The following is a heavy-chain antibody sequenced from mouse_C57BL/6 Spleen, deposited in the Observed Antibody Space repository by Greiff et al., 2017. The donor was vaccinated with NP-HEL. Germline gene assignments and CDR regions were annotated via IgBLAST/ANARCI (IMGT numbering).Heavy chain of an antibody. D-gene: IGHD1-1*01. V-gene: IGHV1-50*01. CDR2: IDPSDSYT. Sequence: VQLQQSGAELVKPGASVKLSCKASGYTFTSYWMQWVKQRPGQGLEWIGEIDPSDSYTNYNQKFKGKATLTVDTSSSTAYMQLSSLTSEDSAVYYCARSYYGSSYDAWFAYWGQGTLVTVSA. CDR3: ARSYYGSSYDAWFAY. J-gene: IGHJ3*01. CDR1: GYTFTSYW.